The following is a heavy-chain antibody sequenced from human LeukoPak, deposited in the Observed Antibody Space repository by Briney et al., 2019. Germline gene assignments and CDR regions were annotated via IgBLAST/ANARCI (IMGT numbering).Heavy chain of an antibody. CDR3: AKEHTYYYDSSGYSYFDY. J-gene: IGHJ4*02. D-gene: IGHD3-22*01. CDR1: GFTFDDYA. Sequence: GGSLRLSCAASGFTFDDYAMHWVQQAPGKGLEWVSGISWNSGSIGYADSVKGRFTISRDNAKNSLYLQMNSLRAEDMALYYCAKEHTYYYDSSGYSYFDYWGQGTLVTVSS. CDR2: ISWNSGSI. V-gene: IGHV3-9*03.